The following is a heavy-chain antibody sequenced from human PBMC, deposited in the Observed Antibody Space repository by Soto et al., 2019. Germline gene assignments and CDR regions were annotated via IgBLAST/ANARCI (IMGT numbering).Heavy chain of an antibody. V-gene: IGHV4-4*02. J-gene: IGHJ4*02. Sequence: QVQLQESGPGLVKPSGTLSLTCAVSGGSISSSNWWSWVRQPPGKGLEWIGEIYHSGSTNYNPSLKSRVTISLDKSKNLFFLKLSSVTAADTAVYYCARVAVAGTRVDYWGQGTLVTVSS. CDR3: ARVAVAGTRVDY. D-gene: IGHD6-19*01. CDR1: GGSISSSNW. CDR2: IYHSGST.